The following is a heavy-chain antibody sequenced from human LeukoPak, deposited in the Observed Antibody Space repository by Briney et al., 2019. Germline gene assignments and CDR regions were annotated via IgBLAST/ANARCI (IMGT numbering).Heavy chain of an antibody. CDR2: IYYSGST. V-gene: IGHV4-59*01. CDR3: ARDTMNYFDY. CDR1: GGSISSYY. J-gene: IGHJ4*02. Sequence: PSETLSLTCTVSGGSISSYYWSWIRQPPGKGLEWIGYIYYSGSTNYNPSLKSRVTISVDTSKSQFSLKLSSVTAAETAVYYCARDTMNYFDYWGQGTLVTVSS. D-gene: IGHD3-22*01.